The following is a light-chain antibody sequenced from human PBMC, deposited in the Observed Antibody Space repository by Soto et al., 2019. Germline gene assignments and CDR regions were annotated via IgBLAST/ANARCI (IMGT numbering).Light chain of an antibody. V-gene: IGKV3-20*01. CDR1: QTVRNNY. CDR2: DAS. Sequence: EIVLTQPPGTLSLSTGERATLSCRASQTVRNNYLAWYQQKPGQAPRLLIYDASSRATGIPDRFSGGGSGTDFTLTISRLEPEDFAVYYCQQFSSYPLTFGGGTKVDIK. CDR3: QQFSSYPLT. J-gene: IGKJ4*01.